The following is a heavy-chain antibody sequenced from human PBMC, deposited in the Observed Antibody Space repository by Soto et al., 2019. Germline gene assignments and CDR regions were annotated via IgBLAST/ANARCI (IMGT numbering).Heavy chain of an antibody. CDR3: AIINKGCCTDS. V-gene: IGHV4-39*01. D-gene: IGHD2-15*01. Sequence: PPETLSHTCTVSGGSISSSSYYWGCIRQPQGKGLEWIASIDYTGNTFYNPSLTSRVTISVDTSKNQFSLKVTSVTAADTAVYFCAIINKGCCTDSWCQGTLVSVSS. CDR2: IDYTGNT. CDR1: GGSISSSSYY. J-gene: IGHJ4*02.